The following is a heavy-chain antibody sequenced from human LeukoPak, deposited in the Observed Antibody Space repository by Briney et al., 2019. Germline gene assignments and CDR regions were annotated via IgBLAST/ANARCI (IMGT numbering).Heavy chain of an antibody. CDR1: GFTSSSYA. CDR2: ISGSGVNP. D-gene: IGHD2-15*01. Sequence: GGSLRLSCAASGFTSSSYAMSWVRQAPGKGLEWVSSISGSGVNPSYADSVKGRFTISRDNSNNTLYLQMNSLRAEDTAVYYCAKDSSFFDYWGQGTLATVSS. V-gene: IGHV3-23*01. CDR3: AKDSSFFDY. J-gene: IGHJ4*02.